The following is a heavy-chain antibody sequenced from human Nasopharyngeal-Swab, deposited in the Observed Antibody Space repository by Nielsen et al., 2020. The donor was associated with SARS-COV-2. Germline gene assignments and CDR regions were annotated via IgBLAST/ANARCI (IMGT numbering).Heavy chain of an antibody. CDR1: GGSISSYY. V-gene: IGHV4-59*13. D-gene: IGHD3-22*01. Sequence: SETLSLTWTVSGGSISSYYWSWIRQPPGKGLEWIGYIYYSGSTNYNPSLKSRVTISVDTSKNQFSLKLSSVTAADTAVYYCARGSGYYDSSGYSDYWGQGTLVTVSS. CDR3: ARGSGYYDSSGYSDY. J-gene: IGHJ4*02. CDR2: IYYSGST.